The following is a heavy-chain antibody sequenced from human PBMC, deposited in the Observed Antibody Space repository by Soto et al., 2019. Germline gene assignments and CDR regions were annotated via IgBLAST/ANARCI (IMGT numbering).Heavy chain of an antibody. CDR1: GGSTSSYF. V-gene: IGHV4-59*01. CDR2: IFYSGTT. Sequence: SETLSLTCTVSGGSTSSYFWSWIRQPPGEGLEWIGYIFYSGTTNYSPSLKSRVTMSLGTAKNQFSLNLTSVTAADTAVYYCARGRGGTYDAFDIWGQGTMVTVSS. D-gene: IGHD1-26*01. CDR3: ARGRGGTYDAFDI. J-gene: IGHJ3*02.